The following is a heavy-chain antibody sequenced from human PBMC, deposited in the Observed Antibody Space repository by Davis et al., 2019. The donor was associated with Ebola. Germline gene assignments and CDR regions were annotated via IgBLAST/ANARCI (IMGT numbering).Heavy chain of an antibody. Sequence: SETLSLTCAVDGGSFSGEYWSWIRQPPGKGLEWIGYIYYSGSTYYNPSLKSRVTISVDTSKNQFSLKLSSVTAADTAVYYCARGAPWGVRSWGQGTLVTVSS. CDR3: ARGAPWGVRS. D-gene: IGHD3-10*01. CDR1: GGSFSGEY. J-gene: IGHJ4*02. V-gene: IGHV4-34*09. CDR2: IYYSGST.